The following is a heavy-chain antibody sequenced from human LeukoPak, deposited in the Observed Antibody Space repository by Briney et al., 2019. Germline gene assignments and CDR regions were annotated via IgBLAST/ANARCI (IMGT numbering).Heavy chain of an antibody. V-gene: IGHV1-69*05. CDR3: ARGVSGIAARPDAFDI. Sequence: SVKVSCKASGYTFSSYAISWVRQAPGQGLEWMGGIIPIFGTANYAQKFQGRVTITTDESTSTAYMELSSLRSEDTAVYYCARGVSGIAARPDAFDIWGQGTMVTVSS. CDR2: IIPIFGTA. J-gene: IGHJ3*02. D-gene: IGHD6-6*01. CDR1: GYTFSSYA.